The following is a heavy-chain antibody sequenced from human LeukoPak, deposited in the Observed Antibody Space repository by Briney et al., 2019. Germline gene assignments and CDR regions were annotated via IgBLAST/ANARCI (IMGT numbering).Heavy chain of an antibody. CDR1: GYTFTSYG. V-gene: IGHV1-18*01. CDR2: ISAYNGKT. Sequence: GASVKVSCKASGYTFTSYGITWVRQAPGQGLEWMGWISAYNGKTNYAQKFQGRVTMTTDTPTSTAYMELRRLRSDDTAVYYCARGDVVVSAAVRFDPWGQGTLVTVSS. D-gene: IGHD2-2*01. CDR3: ARGDVVVSAAVRFDP. J-gene: IGHJ5*02.